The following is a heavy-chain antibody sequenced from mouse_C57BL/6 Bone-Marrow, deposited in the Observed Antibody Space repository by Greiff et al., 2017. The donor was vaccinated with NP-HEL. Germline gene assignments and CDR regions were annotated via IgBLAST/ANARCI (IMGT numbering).Heavy chain of an antibody. Sequence: VQLQQSGAELVKPGASVKLSCKASGYTFTSYWMHWVKQRPGQGLEWIGMIHPNSGSTNYNEKFKSKATLTVDKSSSTAYMQLSSLTSEDSAVYYCADYYGSSPHFDYWGQGTTLTVSS. CDR3: ADYYGSSPHFDY. V-gene: IGHV1-64*01. CDR1: GYTFTSYW. J-gene: IGHJ2*01. D-gene: IGHD1-1*01. CDR2: IHPNSGST.